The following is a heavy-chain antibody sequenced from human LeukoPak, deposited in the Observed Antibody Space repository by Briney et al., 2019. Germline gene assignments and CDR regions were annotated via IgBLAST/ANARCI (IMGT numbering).Heavy chain of an antibody. CDR3: AKNSDFDSSGLSP. J-gene: IGHJ5*02. V-gene: IGHV3-30*18. CDR1: GFTFSDYD. CDR2: ISSGGSNK. Sequence: GRSLTLSCAASGFTFSDYDMHWVRQAPGKGLEWVAVISSGGSNKYYADSVKGRFTISRDTSKNTLYLQMNSLRPNDTAVYYCAKNSDFDSSGLSPWGQGTMVTVSS. D-gene: IGHD3-22*01.